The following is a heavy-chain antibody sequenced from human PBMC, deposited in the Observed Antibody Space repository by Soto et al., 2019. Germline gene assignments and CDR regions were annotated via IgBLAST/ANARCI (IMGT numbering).Heavy chain of an antibody. J-gene: IGHJ6*02. Sequence: EVQLLESGGGLVQPGGSLRLSCAVSGLTFSYFAMSWVRQAPGKGLEWVSAISGSGGITYYADSVKGRFTISRDNSKNTLFLQMNSLRAEDTAVYYCALLGRSGSGRPYSYGMDVWGQGTTVTVSS. CDR1: GLTFSYFA. CDR3: ALLGRSGSGRPYSYGMDV. V-gene: IGHV3-23*01. CDR2: ISGSGGIT. D-gene: IGHD3-10*01.